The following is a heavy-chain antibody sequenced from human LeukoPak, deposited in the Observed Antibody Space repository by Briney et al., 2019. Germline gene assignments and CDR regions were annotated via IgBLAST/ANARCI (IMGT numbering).Heavy chain of an antibody. CDR3: AREYCTSTRCYYWFDP. J-gene: IGHJ5*02. CDR1: GGSISSYY. Sequence: SETLSLTCTGSGGSISSYYWSWIRQPPGKGLEGSGYIYYSGYTNYNPSLKSRVTISVDTSKNQFARKLSSVTAADTAVYYCAREYCTSTRCYYWFDPCGQGTLVTVSS. D-gene: IGHD2-2*01. CDR2: IYYSGYT. V-gene: IGHV4-59*01.